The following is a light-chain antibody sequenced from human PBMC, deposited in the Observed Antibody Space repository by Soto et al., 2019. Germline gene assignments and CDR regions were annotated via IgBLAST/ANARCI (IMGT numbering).Light chain of an antibody. CDR3: SSYTSSSTLPYV. V-gene: IGLV2-14*01. CDR2: DVS. CDR1: SSDVGGYNY. Sequence: QYVLTRPASVSGSPGQSITISCTGTSSDVGGYNYVSWYQQHPGKAPKLMIYDVSNRPSGVSNRFSGSKSGNTASLTISGLQAEDEADYYCSSYTSSSTLPYVFGTGTKVTVL. J-gene: IGLJ1*01.